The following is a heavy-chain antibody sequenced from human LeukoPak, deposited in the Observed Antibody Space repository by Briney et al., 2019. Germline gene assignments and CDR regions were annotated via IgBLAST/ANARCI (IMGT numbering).Heavy chain of an antibody. D-gene: IGHD2-15*01. CDR3: ARRVVVAGYFDY. CDR1: GGSISGYH. Sequence: PSETLSLTCNVSGGSISGYHWSWIRQPPGKGLEWLGYIYYSGSSNYNPSLKSRVTISRDASKNQFSLNLSSATAADTAVYYCARRVVVAGYFDYWGQGTLVTVSS. J-gene: IGHJ4*02. CDR2: IYYSGSS. V-gene: IGHV4-59*12.